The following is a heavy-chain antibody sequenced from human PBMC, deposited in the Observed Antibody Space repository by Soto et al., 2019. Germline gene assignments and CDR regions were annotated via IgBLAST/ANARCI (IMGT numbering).Heavy chain of an antibody. CDR1: GFMFSCCA. CDR2: IHGDGDYS. V-gene: IGHV3-23*01. J-gene: IGHJ2*01. Sequence: EVQLLDSGGGLVQPGGSLRLSCAASGFMFSCCAMSWVRQAPGKGLEWVSTIHGDGDYSHYTDSVEGRFTISRDNSRNKVYLQKTSLRGDYTAVYYSANYRRGESYTNWSFAVWGRGTLVTVSS. D-gene: IGHD2-2*02. CDR3: ANYRRGESYTNWSFAV.